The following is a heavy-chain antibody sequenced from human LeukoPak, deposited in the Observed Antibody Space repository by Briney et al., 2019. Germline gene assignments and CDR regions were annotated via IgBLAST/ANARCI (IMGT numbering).Heavy chain of an antibody. CDR3: ARESRQGYFDY. CDR1: GFTFSSYW. J-gene: IGHJ4*02. CDR2: INSDGSST. V-gene: IGHV3-74*01. Sequence: GGSLRLSCAASGFTFSSYWMHWVRQAPGKGLVWVSRINSDGSSTSYADSVKGRFTISRDNAKNTLYLQMNSLRAEDTAVYYCARESRQGYFDYWGQGTLVTASS.